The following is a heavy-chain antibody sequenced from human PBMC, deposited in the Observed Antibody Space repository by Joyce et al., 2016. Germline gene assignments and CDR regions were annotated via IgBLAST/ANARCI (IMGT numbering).Heavy chain of an antibody. CDR2: ISYDGVYK. D-gene: IGHD6-25*01. V-gene: IGHV3-30*18. CDR3: AKILTAGYSSGWFLDY. CDR1: GLTLSNYG. Sequence: QVQLVESGGGVVQPGRSLRLSCTASGLTLSNYGVHWFRQAPGKGLEWVAVISYDGVYKYYSDSVKGRFTISRDNSRDTLFLEMNSLRAEDTAVYYCAKILTAGYSSGWFLDYWGQGTLVTVSS. J-gene: IGHJ4*02.